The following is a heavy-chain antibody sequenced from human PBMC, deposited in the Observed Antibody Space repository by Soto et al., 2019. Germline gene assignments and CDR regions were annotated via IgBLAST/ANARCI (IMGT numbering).Heavy chain of an antibody. CDR2: ISYDGSSK. CDR1: EFTISSYA. V-gene: IGHV3-30-3*01. D-gene: IGHD6-19*01. Sequence: GGSRRRSWAASEFTISSYAIHWVRQAPGKGLEWVAVISYDGSSKYNSDSVKGPFTISRDKSKNTVYLQMHSLTVEDTAVYYCARDAVAMDYWGRGTLVTVSS. CDR3: ARDAVAMDY. J-gene: IGHJ4*02.